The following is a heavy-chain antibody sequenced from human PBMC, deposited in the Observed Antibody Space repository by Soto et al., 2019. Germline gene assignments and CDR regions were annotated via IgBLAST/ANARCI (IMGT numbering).Heavy chain of an antibody. Sequence: ASVKLSCKASGYTFTSYDINWVRQATGQGLEWMGWMNPNSGNTGYAQKFQGRVTMTRNTSISTAYMELSSLRSEDTAVYYCARGARDIVVVVAATPANDAFDIWGQGTMVTVSS. CDR2: MNPNSGNT. J-gene: IGHJ3*02. D-gene: IGHD2-15*01. V-gene: IGHV1-8*01. CDR1: GYTFTSYD. CDR3: ARGARDIVVVVAATPANDAFDI.